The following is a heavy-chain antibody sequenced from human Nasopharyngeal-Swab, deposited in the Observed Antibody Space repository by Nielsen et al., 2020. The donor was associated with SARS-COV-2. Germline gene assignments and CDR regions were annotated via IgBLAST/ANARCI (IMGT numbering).Heavy chain of an antibody. V-gene: IGHV1-18*04. D-gene: IGHD3-3*01. CDR3: ARFPTYYDFWSGFYYYYMDV. CDR1: GYTFTSYG. Sequence: ASVKVSCKASGYTFTSYGISWVRQAPGQGLEWMGWISAYNGNTNYAQKLQGRVTMTTDTSTSTAYMELRSLRSDDTAVYYCARFPTYYDFWSGFYYYYMDVGGKGTTVTVS. CDR2: ISAYNGNT. J-gene: IGHJ6*03.